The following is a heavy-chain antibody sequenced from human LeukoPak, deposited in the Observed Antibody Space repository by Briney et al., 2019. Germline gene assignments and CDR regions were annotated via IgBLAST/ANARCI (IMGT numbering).Heavy chain of an antibody. J-gene: IGHJ3*02. CDR3: AGWLQSNAFDI. CDR2: ISSSGSTI. V-gene: IGHV3-48*03. CDR1: GFTFSSYE. D-gene: IGHD5-24*01. Sequence: GGSLRLSCAASGFTFSSYEMNWVRQAPGKGLEWVSYISSSGSTIYYADSVKGRFTISRDNSKNTLYLQMNSLRAEDTAVYYCAGWLQSNAFDIWGQGTMVTVSS.